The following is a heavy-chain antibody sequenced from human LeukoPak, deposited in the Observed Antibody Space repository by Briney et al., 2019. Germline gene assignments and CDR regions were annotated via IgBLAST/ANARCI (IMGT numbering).Heavy chain of an antibody. Sequence: SETLSLTCTVSGGSINSNSYYWGWIRQPPGKGLEWIGSIYYSGSTYYNPSLKSRVTISVDTSKNQFSLKLSSVTAADTAVYYCARRGSSWYVYYYYYYMDVWGKGTTVTISS. D-gene: IGHD6-13*01. V-gene: IGHV4-39*01. CDR2: IYYSGST. CDR3: ARRGSSWYVYYYYYYMDV. J-gene: IGHJ6*03. CDR1: GGSINSNSYY.